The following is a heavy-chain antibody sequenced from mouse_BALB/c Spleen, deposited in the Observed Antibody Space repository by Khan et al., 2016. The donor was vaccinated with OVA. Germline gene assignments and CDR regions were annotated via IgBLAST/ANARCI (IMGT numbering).Heavy chain of an antibody. Sequence: LVESGPELTKPGETVRISCKASGYTFTTAGIQWVQKMPGKGLKWIGWINTHSGVPKSAEDFKGRFAFSLEISVNTAYLQITSLNNEDTATDFCARGGAAYYRNDGGAMEYWGQGTSVTVSS. CDR1: GYTFTTAG. CDR2: INTHSGVP. D-gene: IGHD2-14*01. CDR3: ARGGAAYYRNDGGAMEY. V-gene: IGHV9-4*02. J-gene: IGHJ4*01.